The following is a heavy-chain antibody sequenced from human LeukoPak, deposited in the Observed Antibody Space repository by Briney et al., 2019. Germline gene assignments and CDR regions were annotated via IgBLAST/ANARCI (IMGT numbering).Heavy chain of an antibody. J-gene: IGHJ4*02. CDR2: IIPIFGTA. Sequence: SVKVSCKASGGTFSSYAISWVRQAPGQGLEWMGGIIPIFGTANYTQEFQGRVTITTDESTSTAYMELSSLRSEDTAVYYCARSKREYQLLSAIDYWGQGTLVTVSS. CDR3: ARSKREYQLLSAIDY. V-gene: IGHV1-69*05. CDR1: GGTFSSYA. D-gene: IGHD2-2*01.